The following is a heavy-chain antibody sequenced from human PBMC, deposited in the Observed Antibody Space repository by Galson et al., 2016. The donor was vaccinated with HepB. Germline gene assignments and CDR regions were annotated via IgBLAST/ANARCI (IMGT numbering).Heavy chain of an antibody. V-gene: IGHV1-69*13. CDR2: IIPLYASI. CDR3: ARDGTQSWSRLFLSAFDI. Sequence: SVKVSCKASADIFSRNAINWVRQAPGQRLEWVGGIIPLYASITYAQKFQGRVTITADESTSTAYMELNGLTSEDTALYYCARDGTQSWSRLFLSAFDILGQVTLVIVSS. D-gene: IGHD3-3*01. CDR1: ADIFSRNA. J-gene: IGHJ3*02.